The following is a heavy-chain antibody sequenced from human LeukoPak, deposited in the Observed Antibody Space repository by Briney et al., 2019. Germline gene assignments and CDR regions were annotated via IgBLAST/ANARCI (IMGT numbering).Heavy chain of an antibody. CDR1: GGSISSYY. CDR2: IYYSGST. V-gene: IGHV4-59*12. Sequence: PSETLSLTCTVSGGSISSYYWSWIRQPPGKGLEWIGYIYYSGSTNYNPSLKSRVTISVDTSKNQFSLQLNSVTPEDTAVYYCASTHGHIDHWGQGILVTVSS. D-gene: IGHD2-8*01. CDR3: ASTHGHIDH. J-gene: IGHJ5*02.